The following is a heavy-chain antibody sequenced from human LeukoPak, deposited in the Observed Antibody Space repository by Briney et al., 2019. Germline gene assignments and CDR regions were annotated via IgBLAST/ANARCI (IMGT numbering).Heavy chain of an antibody. D-gene: IGHD4-23*01. CDR3: ARVRIYLRRYRGSYFDY. CDR2: INHSGST. V-gene: IGHV4-34*01. Sequence: SETLSLTCAVYGGSFSGYYWSWIRQPPGKGLEWIGEINHSGSTNYNPSLKSRVTISVDTSKNQFSLKLSSVTAADTAVYYCARVRIYLRRYRGSYFDYWGQGTLVTVSS. CDR1: GGSFSGYY. J-gene: IGHJ4*02.